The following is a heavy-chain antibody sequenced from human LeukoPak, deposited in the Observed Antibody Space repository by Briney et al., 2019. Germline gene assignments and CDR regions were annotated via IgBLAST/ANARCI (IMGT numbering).Heavy chain of an antibody. CDR2: ISGSGGST. D-gene: IGHD4-17*01. V-gene: IGHV3-23*01. J-gene: IGHJ6*02. CDR1: GFTFSSYA. Sequence: GGSLRLSCAASGFTFSSYAMSWVRQAPGKGLEWVSAISGSGGSTYYADSVKGRFTISRDNSKNTLYLQMNSLRAEDTAVYYCAKEGLPRSYYGDYGYYYYGMDVWGQGTTVTVSS. CDR3: AKEGLPRSYYGDYGYYYYGMDV.